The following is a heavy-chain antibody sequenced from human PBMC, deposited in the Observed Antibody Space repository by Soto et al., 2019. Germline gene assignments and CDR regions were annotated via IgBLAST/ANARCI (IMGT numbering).Heavy chain of an antibody. CDR1: GGSVSSGSYY. J-gene: IGHJ5*02. CDR3: AKHSSSWYEFDP. D-gene: IGHD6-13*01. Sequence: SEALSLKCIVSGGSVSSGSYYWSWIRQPPGKGLEWIGYIYYSGSTNYNPSLKSRVTISVDTSKNQFSLKLSSVTAADTAVYYCAKHSSSWYEFDPWGQGTLVTVSS. V-gene: IGHV4-61*01. CDR2: IYYSGST.